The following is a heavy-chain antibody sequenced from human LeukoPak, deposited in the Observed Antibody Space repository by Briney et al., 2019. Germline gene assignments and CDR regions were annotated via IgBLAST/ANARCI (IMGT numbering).Heavy chain of an antibody. Sequence: GGSLRLSCAASGFTFSSYGMHWVRQAPGKGLEWVAVISYDGSNKKYADSVKGRFTISRDNSKNTLYLQMNSLRAEDTAVYYCAKSGYNRFDYWGQGTLVTVSS. CDR2: ISYDGSNK. V-gene: IGHV3-30*18. J-gene: IGHJ4*02. CDR1: GFTFSSYG. D-gene: IGHD5-24*01. CDR3: AKSGYNRFDY.